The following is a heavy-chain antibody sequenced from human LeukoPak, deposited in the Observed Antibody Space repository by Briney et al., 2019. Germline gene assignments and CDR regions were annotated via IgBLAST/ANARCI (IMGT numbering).Heavy chain of an antibody. Sequence: SETLSLTCTVSGGSISGFYWSWIQQPPGKGLEWIGYMSNNGATTYNPSLKSRVTISIDMSNNHFSLTLKSVTAADKAVYYCARVGSGTSDYWGQGTLVTVSS. J-gene: IGHJ4*02. V-gene: IGHV4-59*01. CDR1: GGSISGFY. D-gene: IGHD1-26*01. CDR3: ARVGSGTSDY. CDR2: MSNNGAT.